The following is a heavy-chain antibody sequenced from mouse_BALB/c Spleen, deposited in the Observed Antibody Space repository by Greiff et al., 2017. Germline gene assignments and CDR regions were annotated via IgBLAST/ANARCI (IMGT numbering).Heavy chain of an antibody. Sequence: EVQLVESGGGLVKPGGSLKLSCAASGFTFSSYAMSWVRQSPEKRLEWVAEISSGGSYTYYPDTVTGRFTISRDNAKNTLYLEMSSLRSEDTAMYYCAREGGYRYYFDYWGQGTTLTVSS. D-gene: IGHD2-14*01. V-gene: IGHV5-9-4*01. J-gene: IGHJ2*01. CDR2: ISSGGSYT. CDR3: AREGGYRYYFDY. CDR1: GFTFSSYA.